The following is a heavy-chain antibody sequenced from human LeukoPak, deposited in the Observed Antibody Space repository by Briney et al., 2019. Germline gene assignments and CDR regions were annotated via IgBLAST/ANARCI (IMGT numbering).Heavy chain of an antibody. Sequence: GGSLRLSCAASGFTFSSHWMTWVRQAPGKGLEWVANIKQDGSEKYYVDSVQGRFTISRDNAKNSLYLQMNSLRAEDTAVYYSAREGYDTSGYSFKGAFDIWRQGTMVTVSS. CDR3: AREGYDTSGYSFKGAFDI. D-gene: IGHD3-22*01. J-gene: IGHJ3*02. CDR2: IKQDGSEK. CDR1: GFTFSSHW. V-gene: IGHV3-7*01.